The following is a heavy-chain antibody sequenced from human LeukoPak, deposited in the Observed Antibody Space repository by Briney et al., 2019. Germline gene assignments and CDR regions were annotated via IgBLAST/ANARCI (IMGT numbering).Heavy chain of an antibody. CDR1: GYSFTAFY. V-gene: IGHV1-2*02. J-gene: IGHJ4*02. D-gene: IGHD3-10*01. CDR3: ASGDESRFGEPLYYSDY. Sequence: GASVKVSCKTSGYSFTAFYIHWVRQAPGQGLEWMGWINPKSGGANYAQKFQGRVTMTRDTSISTAYMEMSRLRSDDTAVYYCASGDESRFGEPLYYSDYWGQGTLVTVSS. CDR2: INPKSGGA.